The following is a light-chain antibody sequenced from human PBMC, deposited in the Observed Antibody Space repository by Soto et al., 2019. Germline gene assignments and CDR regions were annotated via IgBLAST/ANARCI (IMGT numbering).Light chain of an antibody. J-gene: IGKJ1*01. CDR3: QQYGSSPRT. CDR1: QSVTSSY. CDR2: GAS. Sequence: IVLTQSPGTLSLSPGERATLSCRASQSVTSSYSAWYQQKPGQAPRLLISGASSRATGIPDRFSGSGSGTDFTLTISRLEPEDFAMYYCQQYGSSPRTFGQGTKVDIK. V-gene: IGKV3-20*01.